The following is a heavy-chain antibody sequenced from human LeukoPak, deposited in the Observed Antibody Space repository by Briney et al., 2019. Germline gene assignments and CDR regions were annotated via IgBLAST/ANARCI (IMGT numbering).Heavy chain of an antibody. CDR2: IIPIFGTA. D-gene: IGHD6-19*01. Sequence: SVRVSCMASGGTFSSYVISWVRQGPGEGLEWMGGIIPIFGTANYAQKFQGRVTITADKSTSTAYMELSSLRSEDTAVYYCARGSPRYSSGWYPDAFDIWGKGTMVTVSS. CDR3: ARGSPRYSSGWYPDAFDI. J-gene: IGHJ3*02. CDR1: GGTFSSYV. V-gene: IGHV1-69*06.